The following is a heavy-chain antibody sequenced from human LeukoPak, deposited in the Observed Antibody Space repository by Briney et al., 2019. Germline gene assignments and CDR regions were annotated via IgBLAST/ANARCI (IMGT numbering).Heavy chain of an antibody. CDR3: ARDQRTAPHY. CDR1: GFTFSSSA. CDR2: ISYDGSNK. Sequence: PGGSLRLSCAASGFTFSSSAMHWVRQAPGKGLEWVAVISYDGSNKYYADSVKGRFTISRDNSKNTLYLQMNSLRAEDTAVYYCARDQRTAPHYWGQGTLVTVSS. V-gene: IGHV3-30-3*01. J-gene: IGHJ4*02.